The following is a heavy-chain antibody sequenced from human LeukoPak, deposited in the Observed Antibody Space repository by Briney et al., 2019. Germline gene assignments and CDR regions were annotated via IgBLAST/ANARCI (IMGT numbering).Heavy chain of an antibody. CDR1: GFIFSNYY. CDR3: ARRKEVQTTFDC. J-gene: IGHJ4*02. V-gene: IGHV3-7*01. Sequence: GGSLRLSCAASGFIFSNYYMGWVRQAPGKGLEWVANIQEDGSATYYMDSVKGRFTISRDNTKNSLDLQMNSLRAEDTAVYFCARRKEVQTTFDCWGQGTLVTVSS. CDR2: IQEDGSAT. D-gene: IGHD1-14*01.